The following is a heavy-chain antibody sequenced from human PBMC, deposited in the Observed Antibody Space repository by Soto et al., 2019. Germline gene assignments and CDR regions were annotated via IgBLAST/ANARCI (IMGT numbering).Heavy chain of an antibody. J-gene: IGHJ5*02. V-gene: IGHV5-51*01. D-gene: IGHD4-17*01. Sequence: SGESLKISCKGSGYSLTNYWIAWVRQMPGKGLEYMGIIYPSDSTTRYSPSFQGQVTISADKSISTAYLQWNSLKASDTAMYYCARHGFYGDYSSNYFDPWGQGTLVTVSS. CDR2: IYPSDSTT. CDR1: GYSLTNYW. CDR3: ARHGFYGDYSSNYFDP.